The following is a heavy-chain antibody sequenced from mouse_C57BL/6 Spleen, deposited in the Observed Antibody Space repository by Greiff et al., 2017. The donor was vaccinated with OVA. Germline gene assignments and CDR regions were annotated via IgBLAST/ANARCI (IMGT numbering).Heavy chain of an antibody. CDR1: GYTFTSYW. J-gene: IGHJ3*01. Sequence: QVQLQQPGAELVKPGASVKMSCKASGYTFTSYWITWVKQRPGQGLEWIGDIYPGSGSTNYYEKFKSKATLTVDTSSSTAYMQLSSLTSEDSAVYYCARAYGSSSVFAYWGQGTLVTVSA. D-gene: IGHD1-1*01. V-gene: IGHV1-55*01. CDR2: IYPGSGST. CDR3: ARAYGSSSVFAY.